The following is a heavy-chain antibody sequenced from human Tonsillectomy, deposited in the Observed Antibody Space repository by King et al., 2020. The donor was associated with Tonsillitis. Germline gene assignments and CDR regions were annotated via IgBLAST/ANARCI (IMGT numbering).Heavy chain of an antibody. J-gene: IGHJ6*03. Sequence: HVQLVESGGGVVQPGRSLRLSCAASGFTFSSYGMHWVRQAPGKGLEWVAVIWYDGRNKKYADSVRGRFTISRDNSKNTLYMQMNSLRAEDTAVYYCARDGPNYYYMDVWGKGTTVTVSS. CDR1: GFTFSSYG. V-gene: IGHV3-33*08. CDR2: IWYDGRNK. CDR3: ARDGPNYYYMDV.